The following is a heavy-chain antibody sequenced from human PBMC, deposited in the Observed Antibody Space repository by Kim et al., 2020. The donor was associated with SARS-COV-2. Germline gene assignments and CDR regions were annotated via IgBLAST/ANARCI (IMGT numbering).Heavy chain of an antibody. CDR2: IYYSGST. Sequence: SETLSLTCTVSGGSISSGGYYWSWIRQHPGKGLEWIGYIYYSGSTYYNPSLKSRVTISVDTSKNQFSLKLSSVTAADTAVYYCARDVVTKFGGYNWFDPWGQGTLVTVSS. CDR3: ARDVVTKFGGYNWFDP. J-gene: IGHJ5*02. CDR1: GGSISSGGYY. D-gene: IGHD3-10*01. V-gene: IGHV4-31*03.